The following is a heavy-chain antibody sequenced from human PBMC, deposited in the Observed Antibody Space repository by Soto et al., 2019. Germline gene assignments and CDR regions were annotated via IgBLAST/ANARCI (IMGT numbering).Heavy chain of an antibody. Sequence: ASVKVSCKASGGTFSSYTISWVRQAPGQGLEWMGRIIPILGIANYAQKFQGRVTITADKSTSTAYMELSSLRSEDTAVYYCARDPYSSGWYFDYWGQGTLVTVSS. J-gene: IGHJ4*02. CDR1: GGTFSSYT. V-gene: IGHV1-69*04. CDR3: ARDPYSSGWYFDY. D-gene: IGHD6-19*01. CDR2: IIPILGIA.